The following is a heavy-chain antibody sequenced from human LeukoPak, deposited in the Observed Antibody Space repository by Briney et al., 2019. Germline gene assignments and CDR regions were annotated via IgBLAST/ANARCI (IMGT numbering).Heavy chain of an antibody. V-gene: IGHV3-9*01. CDR1: RFTFSSYG. Sequence: GGSLRLSCAASRFTFSSYGMHWVRQAPGKGLEWVSGISWNSGSIGYADSVKGRFTISRDNAKNSLYLQMNSLRAEDTALYYCAKDGSGSYPGSFDYWGQGTLVTVSS. J-gene: IGHJ4*02. CDR2: ISWNSGSI. CDR3: AKDGSGSYPGSFDY. D-gene: IGHD1-26*01.